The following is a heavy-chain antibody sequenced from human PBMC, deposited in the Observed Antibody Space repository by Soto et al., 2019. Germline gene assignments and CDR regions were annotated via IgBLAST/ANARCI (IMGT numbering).Heavy chain of an antibody. CDR3: ATRDTGRVY. CDR2: SHQSGNT. V-gene: IGHV4-4*02. D-gene: IGHD5-18*01. Sequence: QVQLQESGPGLVKPSGTLSLTCAVSGVSIGSHDWWTWVRQPPGKGLEWIGESHQSGNTNYNSSRESRVNISLDKSKNHFALQLSSVTVADPAVYYCATRDTGRVYWGQGTLVTVSS. J-gene: IGHJ4*02. CDR1: GVSIGSHDW.